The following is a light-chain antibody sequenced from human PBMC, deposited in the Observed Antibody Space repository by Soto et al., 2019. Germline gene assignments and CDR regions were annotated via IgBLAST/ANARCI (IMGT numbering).Light chain of an antibody. CDR2: GAS. CDR1: QSVSSSY. Sequence: EIVLTQSPGTLSLSPGERATLSCRASQSVSSSYLAWYQHKPGQAPRLLIYGASSRATGIPDRFSGSGSGTDFTLTISRLEPEDFAVYYCQQYGRVPYTFGQGTKLEIK. J-gene: IGKJ2*01. CDR3: QQYGRVPYT. V-gene: IGKV3-20*01.